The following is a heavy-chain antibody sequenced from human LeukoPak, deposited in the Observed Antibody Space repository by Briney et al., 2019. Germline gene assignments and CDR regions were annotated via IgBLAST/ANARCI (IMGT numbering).Heavy chain of an antibody. V-gene: IGHV3-49*04. J-gene: IGHJ4*02. D-gene: IGHD5-12*01. Sequence: PGRSPRLSCTASGFTFGDYAMSWVRQAPGKGLEWVGFIRSKAYGGTTEYAASVKGRFTISRDDSKSIAYLQMNSLKTEDTAVYYCTYSGYDYQELFDYWGQGTLVTVSS. CDR2: IRSKAYGGTT. CDR1: GFTFGDYA. CDR3: TYSGYDYQELFDY.